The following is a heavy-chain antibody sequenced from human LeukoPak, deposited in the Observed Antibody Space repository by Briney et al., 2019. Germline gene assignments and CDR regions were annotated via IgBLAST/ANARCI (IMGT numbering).Heavy chain of an antibody. CDR2: ISGYNGNT. CDR3: ARGGGSGSNGMDV. D-gene: IGHD3-10*01. Sequence: ASVKVSCKASGYTFTSYDISWVRQAPGQGLEWMGLISGYNGNTNYGQKFQGRVTVTTDKSTSTAYMELRSLRSDDTAVYYCARGGGSGSNGMDVWGQGTTVTVSS. J-gene: IGHJ6*02. V-gene: IGHV1-18*01. CDR1: GYTFTSYD.